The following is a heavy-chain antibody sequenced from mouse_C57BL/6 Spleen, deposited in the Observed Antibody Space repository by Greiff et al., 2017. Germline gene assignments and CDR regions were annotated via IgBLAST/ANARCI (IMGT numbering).Heavy chain of an antibody. V-gene: IGHV1-52*01. J-gene: IGHJ4*01. CDR3: AAYSNDYAMDY. CDR1: GYTFTSYW. CDR2: IDPSDSET. D-gene: IGHD2-5*01. Sequence: QVQLQQPGAELVRPGSSVKLSCKASGYTFTSYWMHWVKQRPIQGLEWIGNIDPSDSETHYNQKFKDKATLTVDKSSSTAYMQLSSLTSEDSAVYYCAAYSNDYAMDYWGQGTSVTVSS.